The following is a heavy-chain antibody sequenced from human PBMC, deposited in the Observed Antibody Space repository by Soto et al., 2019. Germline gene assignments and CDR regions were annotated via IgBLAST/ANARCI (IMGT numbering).Heavy chain of an antibody. Sequence: SETLSLTCTVSGGSISSSGYYWNWFRQHPGKGLEWIGYIYYSGSTFYNPSLKSRVTISVDTSKNQFSLELSSVTAADTAVYYCARDGITGTTAAFDIWGQGTMVTVSS. CDR3: ARDGITGTTAAFDI. CDR2: IYYSGST. J-gene: IGHJ3*02. CDR1: GGSISSSGYY. V-gene: IGHV4-31*03. D-gene: IGHD1-7*01.